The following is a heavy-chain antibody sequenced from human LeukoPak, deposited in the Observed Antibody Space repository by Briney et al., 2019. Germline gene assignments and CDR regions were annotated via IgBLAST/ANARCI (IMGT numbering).Heavy chain of an antibody. D-gene: IGHD5-12*01. CDR3: ARDQGYSGYDLPPPYDY. Sequence: PGGSLRLSCAASGFTFSSYIASWVRQAPGKGLEWVSYISSSGSTIYYADSVKGRFTISRDNAKNSLYLQMNSLRAEDTAVYYCARDQGYSGYDLPPPYDYWGQGTLVTVSS. CDR1: GFTFSSYI. V-gene: IGHV3-48*04. CDR2: ISSSGSTI. J-gene: IGHJ4*02.